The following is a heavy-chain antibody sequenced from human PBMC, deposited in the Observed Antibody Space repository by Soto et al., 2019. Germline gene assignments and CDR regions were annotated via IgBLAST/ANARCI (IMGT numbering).Heavy chain of an antibody. Sequence: ASVKVSCKASGYSFTTSGVSWVRQAPGQGLEWMGWISGYNSYTKYAQEFQDRVTMTTDTSTTTAYMELRSLRSDDTAVYYCARPIGELHCSGSSCYSRGWFDPWGQGTLVTAPQ. CDR2: ISGYNSYT. CDR3: ARPIGELHCSGSSCYSRGWFDP. J-gene: IGHJ5*02. V-gene: IGHV1-18*01. D-gene: IGHD2-2*02. CDR1: GYSFTTSG.